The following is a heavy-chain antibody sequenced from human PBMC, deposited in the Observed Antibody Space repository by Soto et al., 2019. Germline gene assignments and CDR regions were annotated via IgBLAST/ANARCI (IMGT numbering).Heavy chain of an antibody. CDR2: ISYDGSNK. CDR1: GFSFNNFG. J-gene: IGHJ4*02. D-gene: IGHD2-21*02. CDR3: AKDGTSCGGDCYPIFNLDS. Sequence: QVHLVQSGGGVVQPGRSLRLSCAASGFSFNNFGMHWVRQAPGKGLEWVAVISYDGSNKYYADSVRGRFTISRDDSKDTLYLQMNSLRAEDMAVYYCAKDGTSCGGDCYPIFNLDSWGPGTLVTVSS. V-gene: IGHV3-30*18.